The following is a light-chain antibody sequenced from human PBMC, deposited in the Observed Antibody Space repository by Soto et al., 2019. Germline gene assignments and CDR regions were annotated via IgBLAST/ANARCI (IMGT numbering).Light chain of an antibody. Sequence: DVQMTQSPSTLSASVGDRVTITCRASQSVNMWLAWYQQKPGKAPNLLVHKASTLISGVPARFSGSGSGTEFALTVSSLQPDDFAIYYCQQYNTYPYAFGQGNKLEIK. V-gene: IGKV1-5*03. CDR2: KAS. CDR1: QSVNMW. CDR3: QQYNTYPYA. J-gene: IGKJ2*01.